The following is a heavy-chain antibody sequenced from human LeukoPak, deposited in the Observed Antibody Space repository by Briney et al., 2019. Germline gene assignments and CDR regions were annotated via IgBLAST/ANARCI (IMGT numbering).Heavy chain of an antibody. D-gene: IGHD2-15*01. Sequence: ASVKVSCKASGYTFTSYYMHWVRQAPGQGLEWMGLINPSGSSTSYAQKFQGRLSLTRDMSTSTDYMELSSLRSEDTAVYYCALGYCSGGSCLGFGFWGQGTLVTVSS. CDR1: GYTFTSYY. V-gene: IGHV1-46*01. CDR3: ALGYCSGGSCLGFGF. J-gene: IGHJ4*02. CDR2: INPSGSST.